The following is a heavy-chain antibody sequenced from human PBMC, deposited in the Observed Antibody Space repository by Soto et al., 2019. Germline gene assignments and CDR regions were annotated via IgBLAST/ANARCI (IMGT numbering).Heavy chain of an antibody. CDR3: ASAIAAAGSPHYYYYYYMDV. V-gene: IGHV4-59*08. J-gene: IGHJ6*03. CDR1: GGSISSYY. CDR2: IYYSGST. D-gene: IGHD6-13*01. Sequence: SETLSLTCTVSGGSISSYYWSWIRQPPGKGLEWIGYIYYSGSTNYNPSLKSRVTISVDTSKNQFSLKLSSVTAADTAVYYCASAIAAAGSPHYYYYYYMDVWGKGTTVT.